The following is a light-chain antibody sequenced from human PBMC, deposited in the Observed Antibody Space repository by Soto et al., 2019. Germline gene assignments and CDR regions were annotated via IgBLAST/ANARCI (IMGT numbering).Light chain of an antibody. CDR3: QEGSTLLT. CDR1: QSVSTY. J-gene: IGKJ4*01. Sequence: DIQMTQSPSSLSTSVGDRVTITCRTSQSVSTYLNWYQQRPGKAPKLLIYGASSLQSGVPSGFSGSGSGTHFTLTISSLQPEDFATYYCQEGSTLLTFGGGTKVDIK. V-gene: IGKV1-39*01. CDR2: GAS.